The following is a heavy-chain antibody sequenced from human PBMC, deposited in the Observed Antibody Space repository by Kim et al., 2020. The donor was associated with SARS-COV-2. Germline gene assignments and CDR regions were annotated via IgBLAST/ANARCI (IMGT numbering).Heavy chain of an antibody. CDR1: GFTFDDYA. CDR3: AKDDEANWGSSGMDV. CDR2: ISWNSGSI. J-gene: IGHJ6*02. Sequence: GGSLRLSCAASGFTFDDYAMHWVRQAPGKGLEWVSGISWNSGSIGYADSVKGRFTISRDNAKNSLYLQMNSLRAEDTALYYCAKDDEANWGSSGMDVWGQGTTVTVSS. D-gene: IGHD7-27*01. V-gene: IGHV3-9*01.